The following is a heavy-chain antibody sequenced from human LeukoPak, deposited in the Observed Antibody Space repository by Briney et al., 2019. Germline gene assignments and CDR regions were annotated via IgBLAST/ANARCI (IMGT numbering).Heavy chain of an antibody. Sequence: ASVKVSCKASGGTFSSYAISWVRQAPGQGLEWMGGIIPIFGTANYAQKFQGRVTITADESTSTAYMELSSLRSEDTAVYYCARSAVGASGRGAFDIWGQGTMVTVSS. D-gene: IGHD1-26*01. CDR1: GGTFSSYA. V-gene: IGHV1-69*13. CDR2: IIPIFGTA. CDR3: ARSAVGASGRGAFDI. J-gene: IGHJ3*02.